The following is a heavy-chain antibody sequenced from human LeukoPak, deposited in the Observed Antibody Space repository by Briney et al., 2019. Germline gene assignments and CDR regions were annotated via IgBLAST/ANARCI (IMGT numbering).Heavy chain of an antibody. CDR1: GGSISGYF. J-gene: IGHJ6*02. CDR2: VYYNGAT. CDR3: ARHDPVGHYQHGMDV. Sequence: SETLSLTCTVSGGSISGYFWSCIRQPPGKGLGFIGYVYYNGATLYSPSFKSRVTMSVDVSKNQFSLKLSSVTAADTAVYYCARHDPVGHYQHGMDVWGQGTTVIVSS. D-gene: IGHD1-26*01. V-gene: IGHV4-59*08.